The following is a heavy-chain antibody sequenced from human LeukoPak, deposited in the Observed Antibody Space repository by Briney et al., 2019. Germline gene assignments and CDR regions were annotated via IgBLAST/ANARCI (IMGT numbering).Heavy chain of an antibody. CDR3: AREASIYSAGWYDAFNI. J-gene: IGHJ3*02. V-gene: IGHV4-38-2*02. CDR1: GGSISSGYF. Sequence: SETLSLTCSVSGGSISSGYFWAWIRQPPGKGLEGIGSVMHGGNTHYNPSLKGRVTISVDTSKNQFSLKLNSVTAADTAVYYCAREASIYSAGWYDAFNIWGQGTMGPVTS. CDR2: VMHGGNT. D-gene: IGHD6-19*01.